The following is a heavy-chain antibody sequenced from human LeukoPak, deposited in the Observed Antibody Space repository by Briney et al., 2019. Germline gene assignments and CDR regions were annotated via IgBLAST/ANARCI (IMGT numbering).Heavy chain of an antibody. CDR2: IYHSGST. Sequence: PSQTLSLTCAVSGGSINSGGSSWSWLRQPPGTGRKGIGYIYHSGSTYYNPSLKSRVTISVDRSKNQFSLKLSSVTAADTAVYYCASSDYYDSSGYYSWGQGTLVTVSS. CDR1: GGSINSGGSS. CDR3: ASSDYYDSSGYYS. J-gene: IGHJ4*02. D-gene: IGHD3-22*01. V-gene: IGHV4-30-2*01.